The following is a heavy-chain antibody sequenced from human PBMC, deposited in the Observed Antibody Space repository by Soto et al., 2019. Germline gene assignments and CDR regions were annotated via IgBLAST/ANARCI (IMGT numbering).Heavy chain of an antibody. CDR1: GYPFSDYY. V-gene: IGHV1-2*02. D-gene: IGHD2-21*02. Sequence: ASVKVSCKASGYPFSDYYIHWERQAPGQGLEWMGWITPNSGGTKYAPKFQGGVTMTRDTSITTAYMELSRLRSRDAAVYYCAREPATAKPEGVDFWGHGTLVTVSS. CDR3: AREPATAKPEGVDF. CDR2: ITPNSGGT. J-gene: IGHJ4*01.